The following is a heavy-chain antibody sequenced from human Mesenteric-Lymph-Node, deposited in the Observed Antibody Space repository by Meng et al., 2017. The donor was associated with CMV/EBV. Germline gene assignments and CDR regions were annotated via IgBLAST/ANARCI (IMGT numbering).Heavy chain of an antibody. D-gene: IGHD2-2*01. CDR1: GFSFGDYA. Sequence: GGSLRLSCAASGFSFGDYAIHWVRQVPGKGLEWVAGISWNSGTIDYADSVKGRFTIARDNAKNSLYLQMNSLTAEDTALYLCAKDQAGYCSRSSCYGANYGMDVWGQGTTVTVSS. V-gene: IGHV3-9*01. J-gene: IGHJ6*02. CDR2: ISWNSGTI. CDR3: AKDQAGYCSRSSCYGANYGMDV.